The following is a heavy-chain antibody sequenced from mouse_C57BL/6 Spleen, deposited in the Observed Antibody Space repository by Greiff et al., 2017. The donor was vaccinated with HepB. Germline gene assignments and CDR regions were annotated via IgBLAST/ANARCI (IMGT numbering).Heavy chain of an antibody. J-gene: IGHJ1*03. Sequence: VKLVESGADLARPGASVKMSCKASGYTFTSYTMHWVKQRPGQGLEWIGYINPSSGYTKYNQKFKDKATLTADKSSSTAYMQLSSLTSEDSAVYYCASPYGNHWYFDVWGTGTTVTVSS. D-gene: IGHD2-1*01. CDR2: INPSSGYT. CDR3: ASPYGNHWYFDV. CDR1: GYTFTSYT. V-gene: IGHV1-4*01.